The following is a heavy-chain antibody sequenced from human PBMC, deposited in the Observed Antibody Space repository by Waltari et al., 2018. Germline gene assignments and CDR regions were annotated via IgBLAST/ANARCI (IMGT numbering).Heavy chain of an antibody. CDR2: ISWNSGSI. CDR1: GFTFDDYA. V-gene: IGHV3-9*01. J-gene: IGHJ4*02. CDR3: AKGSGGIASAGTDY. D-gene: IGHD6-13*01. Sequence: EVQLVESGGGLVQPGRSMRLSCAASGFTFDDYAIHWVRQAPGKGLEWVSGISWNSGSIGYADSVKGRFTISRDNAKNSLYLQMNSLRAEDTALYYCAKGSGGIASAGTDYWGQGTLVTVSS.